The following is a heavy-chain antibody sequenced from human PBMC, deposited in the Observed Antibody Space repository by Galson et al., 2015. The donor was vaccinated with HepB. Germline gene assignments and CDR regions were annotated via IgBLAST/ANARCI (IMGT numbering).Heavy chain of an antibody. CDR3: ASGYDGYNGDPDAFDI. D-gene: IGHD5-24*01. CDR2: ISSSGSTI. J-gene: IGHJ3*02. Sequence: SLRLSCAASGFTFSDYYMSWIRQAPGKGLEWVSYISSSGSTIYYADSVKGRFTISRDNAKNSLYLQMNSLRAEDTAVYYCASGYDGYNGDPDAFDIWGQGTMVTVSS. CDR1: GFTFSDYY. V-gene: IGHV3-11*01.